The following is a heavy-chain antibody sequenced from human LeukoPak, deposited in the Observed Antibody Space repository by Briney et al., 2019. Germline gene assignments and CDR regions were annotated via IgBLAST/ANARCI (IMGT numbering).Heavy chain of an antibody. J-gene: IGHJ2*01. CDR1: GGSISSGGYY. CDR2: IYYSGST. CDR3: ARVPILIGYYSGHWYFDL. D-gene: IGHD3-9*01. V-gene: IGHV4-31*03. Sequence: SQTLSLTCTVSGGSISSGGYYWSWIRQHPGKGLEWIGYIYYSGSTYYNPSLKSRVTISVDTSKNQFSLKLSSVTAADTAVYYCARVPILIGYYSGHWYFDLWGRGTLVTVSS.